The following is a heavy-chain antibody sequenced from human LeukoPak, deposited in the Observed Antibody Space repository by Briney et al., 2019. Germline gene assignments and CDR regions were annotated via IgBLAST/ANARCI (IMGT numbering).Heavy chain of an antibody. CDR3: ARGEYYDFWSGYYHFDY. J-gene: IGHJ4*02. CDR1: GFTFSSYR. D-gene: IGHD3-3*01. Sequence: GGSLRLSCAASGFTFSSYRMNLIRQAPGKGLELFSYISSSSSTIYYADSVKGRFTISRDNAKNSLYLQMNSLRAEDTAVYYCARGEYYDFWSGYYHFDYWGQGTLVTVSS. V-gene: IGHV3-48*04. CDR2: ISSSSSTI.